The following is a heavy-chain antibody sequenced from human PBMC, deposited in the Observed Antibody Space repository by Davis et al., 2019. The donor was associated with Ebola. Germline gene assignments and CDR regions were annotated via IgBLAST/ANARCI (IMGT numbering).Heavy chain of an antibody. J-gene: IGHJ2*01. V-gene: IGHV4-59*12. Sequence: MPGGSLRLSCTVSGGSISSYYWSWIRQPPGKGLEWIGYIYYSGSTYYNPSLKSRVTISVDTSKNQFSLKLSSVTAADTAVYYCAKTYGDYSWYFDLWGRGNLVTVSS. CDR2: IYYSGST. CDR3: AKTYGDYSWYFDL. CDR1: GGSISSYY. D-gene: IGHD4-17*01.